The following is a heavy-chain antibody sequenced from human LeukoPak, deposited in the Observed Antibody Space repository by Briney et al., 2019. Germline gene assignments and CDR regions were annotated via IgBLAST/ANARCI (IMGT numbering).Heavy chain of an antibody. D-gene: IGHD3-10*01. CDR3: AKALWFGELLSQNPLDY. Sequence: GGSLRLSCVASGFTFSSHWMSWIRQAPGKGLEWVSGISWNSGSIGYADSVKGRFTISRDNAKNSLYLQMNSLRAEDTALYYCAKALWFGELLSQNPLDYWGQGTLVTVSS. V-gene: IGHV3-9*01. J-gene: IGHJ4*02. CDR2: ISWNSGSI. CDR1: GFTFSSHW.